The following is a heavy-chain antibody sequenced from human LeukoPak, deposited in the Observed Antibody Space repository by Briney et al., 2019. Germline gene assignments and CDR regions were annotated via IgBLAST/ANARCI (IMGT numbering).Heavy chain of an antibody. CDR2: ISSSSSTI. CDR1: GFTFSSYS. D-gene: IGHD3-22*01. J-gene: IGHJ3*02. V-gene: IGHV3-48*01. CDR3: ARGVYYYDTSGYDDAFDI. Sequence: GGSLRLSCAASGFTFSSYSMNWVRQAPGKGLEWVSYISSSSSTIYYADSVKGRFTISRDNAKNSLYLQMNSLRAEDTAVYYCARGVYYYDTSGYDDAFDIWGQGTMVTVSS.